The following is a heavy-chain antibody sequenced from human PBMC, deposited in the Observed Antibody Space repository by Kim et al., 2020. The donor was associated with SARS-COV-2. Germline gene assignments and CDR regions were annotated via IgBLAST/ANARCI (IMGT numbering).Heavy chain of an antibody. CDR2: ISYDGSNK. J-gene: IGHJ4*02. Sequence: GGSLRLSCAASGFTFSSYAMHWVRQAPGKGLEWVAVISYDGSNKYYSDSVKGRFTISRDNSQNTLYLQMNSLRAEDTAVYYCARDAKLTMIRGYFDYWGQGTLVTVSS. D-gene: IGHD3-16*01. V-gene: IGHV3-30*04. CDR1: GFTFSSYA. CDR3: ARDAKLTMIRGYFDY.